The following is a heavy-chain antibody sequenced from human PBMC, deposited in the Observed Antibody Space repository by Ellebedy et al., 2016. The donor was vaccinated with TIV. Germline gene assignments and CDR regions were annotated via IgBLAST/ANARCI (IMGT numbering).Heavy chain of an antibody. J-gene: IGHJ5*02. CDR1: GFTVSSNY. CDR3: ARGQYGDKGGFDP. D-gene: IGHD5-24*01. V-gene: IGHV3-66*01. Sequence: PGGSLRLSCTASGFTVSSNYMTWVRQAPGKGLEWVSLIYSVGNPYYADSVKGRFAISRDTSNKTLFLQMSSLRDEATAVYYCARGQYGDKGGFDPWGQGTLVTVSS. CDR2: IYSVGNP.